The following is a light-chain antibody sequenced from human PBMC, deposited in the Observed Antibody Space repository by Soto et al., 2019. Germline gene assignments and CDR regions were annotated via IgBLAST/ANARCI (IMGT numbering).Light chain of an antibody. CDR2: AAS. Sequence: DIQMTQSPSSLSASVGDRVTITCRASQGISNYLAWYQQRPGKVPKLLIYAASTLQSGVPSRFSGRGSGTDVTLTISSLQPEDAATYYCQRYNSAPQTFRQGTKVEV. J-gene: IGKJ1*01. CDR1: QGISNY. CDR3: QRYNSAPQT. V-gene: IGKV1-27*01.